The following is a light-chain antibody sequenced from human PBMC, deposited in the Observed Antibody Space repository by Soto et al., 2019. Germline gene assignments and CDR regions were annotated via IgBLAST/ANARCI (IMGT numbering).Light chain of an antibody. CDR2: DVS. J-gene: IGLJ2*01. Sequence: QSALTQPASVSGSPGQSITISCTGTSSDVGGYNYVSWYQQHPGKAPKLMIYDVSNRPSGVSNRFSGSKSGNTASLTISGLQAEDEADYYCSSYTSSSTPVFAGGTQLTVL. V-gene: IGLV2-14*01. CDR3: SSYTSSSTPV. CDR1: SSDVGGYNY.